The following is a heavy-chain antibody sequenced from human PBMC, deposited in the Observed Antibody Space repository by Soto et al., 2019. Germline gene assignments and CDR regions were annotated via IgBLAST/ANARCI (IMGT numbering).Heavy chain of an antibody. CDR2: IYYSGST. CDR1: GGSISSGGYY. CDR3: ARGRSQGIRWYHDAFDI. D-gene: IGHD6-13*01. V-gene: IGHV4-31*03. J-gene: IGHJ3*02. Sequence: SETLSLTCTVSGGSISSGGYYWSWIRQHPGKGLEWIGYIYYSGSTYYNPSLKSRVTISVDTSKNQFSLKLSSVTAADTAVYYCARGRSQGIRWYHDAFDICGQGIMLTVSS.